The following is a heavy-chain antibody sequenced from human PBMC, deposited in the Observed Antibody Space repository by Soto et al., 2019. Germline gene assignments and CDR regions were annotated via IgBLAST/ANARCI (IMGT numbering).Heavy chain of an antibody. CDR1: GFTFSSYA. Sequence: EVQLLESGGGLVQPGGSLRLDCAASGFTFSSYAMSWVRQAPGKGLEWVSAISGSGGSTYYADSVKGRFTISRDNSKNTLYLQMPSLRAEDTDVYYCAKSERQLVDTAMSYPDYWGQGTLVTVSS. CDR3: AKSERQLVDTAMSYPDY. J-gene: IGHJ4*02. D-gene: IGHD5-18*01. V-gene: IGHV3-23*01. CDR2: ISGSGGST.